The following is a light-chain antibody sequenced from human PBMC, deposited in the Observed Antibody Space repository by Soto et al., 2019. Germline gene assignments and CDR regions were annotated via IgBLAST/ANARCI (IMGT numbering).Light chain of an antibody. CDR3: AAWDDSLNGYL. V-gene: IGLV1-44*01. CDR2: SNN. Sequence: QSALTQPPSASGTPGQRVTISCSGSSSNIGSNTVNWYQQLPGTAPKLLIYSNNQRPSGVPDRFSGSKSGTSASLAISGLPSQDEADYYCAAWDDSLNGYLFGTGTKVTVL. CDR1: SSNIGSNT. J-gene: IGLJ1*01.